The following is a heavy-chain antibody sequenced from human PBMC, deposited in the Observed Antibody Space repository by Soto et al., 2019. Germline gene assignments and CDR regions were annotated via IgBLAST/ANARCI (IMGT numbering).Heavy chain of an antibody. CDR1: GFTFSSYA. CDR2: ISYDGSNK. Sequence: GGSLRLSCAASGFTFSSYAMHWVRQAPGKGLEWVAVISYDGSNKYYADSVKGRFTISRDNSKNTLYLQMNSLRAEDTAVYYCARVGLHYGGYEGDYWGQGTLVTVSS. D-gene: IGHD5-12*01. CDR3: ARVGLHYGGYEGDY. V-gene: IGHV3-30-3*01. J-gene: IGHJ4*02.